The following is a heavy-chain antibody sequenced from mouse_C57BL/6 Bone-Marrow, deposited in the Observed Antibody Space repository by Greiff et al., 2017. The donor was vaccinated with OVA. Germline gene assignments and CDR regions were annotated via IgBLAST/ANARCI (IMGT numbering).Heavy chain of an antibody. V-gene: IGHV15-2*01. CDR1: DSEVFPIAY. CDR2: ILPSIGRT. Sequence: VQLQQSGSELRSPGSSVKLSCKDFDSEVFPIAYMSWVRQKPGHGFEWIGGILPSIGRTIYGEKFEDKATLDADTLSNTAYLELNSLTSEDSAIYYCARDYYGSYVLLYWYFDVWGTGTTVTVSS. CDR3: ARDYYGSYVLLYWYFDV. D-gene: IGHD2-1*01. J-gene: IGHJ1*03.